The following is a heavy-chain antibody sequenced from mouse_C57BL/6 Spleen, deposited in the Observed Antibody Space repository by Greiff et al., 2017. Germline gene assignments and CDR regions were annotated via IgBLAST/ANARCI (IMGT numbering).Heavy chain of an antibody. CDR3: AREAGSSGFAY. J-gene: IGHJ3*01. D-gene: IGHD3-2*02. Sequence: QVQLQQSGAELVRPGTSVKVSCKASGYAFTNYLIEWVKQRPGQVLEWIGVINPGSGGTNYNEKFKGKATLTADKSSSTAYMQLSSLTSEDSAVYFCAREAGSSGFAYWAQGALVTVSA. CDR2: INPGSGGT. CDR1: GYAFTNYL. V-gene: IGHV1-54*01.